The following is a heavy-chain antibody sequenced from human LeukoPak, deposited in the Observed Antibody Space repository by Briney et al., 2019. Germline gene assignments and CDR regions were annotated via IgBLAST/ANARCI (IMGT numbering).Heavy chain of an antibody. CDR3: ARDYNYLIDY. Sequence: ASVKVSFKASGYTFSSYGISWVRPAPGQGLGWVGWINGFNGDTKYAQQLQGRVSMTTDTSTSTTYMELTSLRSDDTAVYYCARDYNYLIDYWGQGTLVTVSS. CDR2: INGFNGDT. V-gene: IGHV1-18*01. CDR1: GYTFSSYG. D-gene: IGHD5-24*01. J-gene: IGHJ4*02.